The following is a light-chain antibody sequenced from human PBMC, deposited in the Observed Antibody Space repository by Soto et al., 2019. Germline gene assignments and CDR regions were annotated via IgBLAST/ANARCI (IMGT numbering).Light chain of an antibody. Sequence: EIVIMQSPATLSVSPGESVTLSCRASQLFSSNLAWYQHKPGQAPRLLIYGVSTRDTGVPDRFSGSASGTEFTLTISSLQSEDFAVYYCQQYNNWPRTFGQGTRLEIK. V-gene: IGKV3-15*01. CDR3: QQYNNWPRT. J-gene: IGKJ5*01. CDR1: QLFSSN. CDR2: GVS.